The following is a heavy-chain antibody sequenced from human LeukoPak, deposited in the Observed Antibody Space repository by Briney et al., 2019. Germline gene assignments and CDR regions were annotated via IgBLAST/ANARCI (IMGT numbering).Heavy chain of an antibody. CDR3: ARDSVLVSSSHYYDSSGSELDY. J-gene: IGHJ4*02. Sequence: GASVKASCKASGYTFSSYGISWVRQAPGQGLEWMGWISAYNGDTDYAQKLQGRVTMTTDTSTSTAYMELRSLRSDDTAVYYCARDSVLVSSSHYYDSSGSELDYWGQGTLVTVSS. D-gene: IGHD3-22*01. V-gene: IGHV1-18*01. CDR1: GYTFSSYG. CDR2: ISAYNGDT.